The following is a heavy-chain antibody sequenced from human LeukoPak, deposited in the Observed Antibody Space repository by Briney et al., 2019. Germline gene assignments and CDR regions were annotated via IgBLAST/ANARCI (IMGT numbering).Heavy chain of an antibody. V-gene: IGHV3-48*01. CDR2: ISTGSSTI. D-gene: IGHD3-22*01. J-gene: IGHJ4*02. CDR3: AKDRVRRGYFDTSDY. CDR1: GFTFSTYS. Sequence: GGSLRLSCAASGFTFSTYSMNWVRQAPGKGLEWVSFISTGSSTIYYADSVKGRFTISRDNAKNSLYLQMNSLRTEDTAVYYCAKDRVRRGYFDTSDYWGQGTLVTVSS.